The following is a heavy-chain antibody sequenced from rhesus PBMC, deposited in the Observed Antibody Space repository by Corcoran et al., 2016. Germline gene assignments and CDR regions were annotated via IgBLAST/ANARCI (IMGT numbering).Heavy chain of an antibody. J-gene: IGHJ2*01. D-gene: IGHD1-38*01. CDR2: ISGSGGST. Sequence: QVQLQEPDPGVVKPSETLSRTCAVFGGSISDSYRWSWIRQPPGKGLEWFGRISGSGGSTDYNPSLKSRDTISTDTSKNQFSLKLSSVTAADAAVYYCARGLATYWYFDLWGPGTPLTISS. CDR1: GGSISDSY. CDR3: ARGLATYWYFDL. V-gene: IGHV4-92*01.